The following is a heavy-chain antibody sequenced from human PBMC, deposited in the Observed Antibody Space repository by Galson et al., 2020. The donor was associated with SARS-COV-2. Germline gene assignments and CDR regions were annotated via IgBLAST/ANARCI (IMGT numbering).Heavy chain of an antibody. CDR2: IYDTGNTGST. Sequence: SETLSLTCTVSGGYISRYYWSWIRQPPGKGLEWIGYIYDTGNTGSTNYNPSHKSRVTISVDTSKNQFSLKLKSVTAADTAVYYCAGQLETTVTTFDSWGQGTLVTVSS. J-gene: IGHJ4*02. D-gene: IGHD4-17*01. V-gene: IGHV4-59*08. CDR1: GGYISRYY. CDR3: AGQLETTVTTFDS.